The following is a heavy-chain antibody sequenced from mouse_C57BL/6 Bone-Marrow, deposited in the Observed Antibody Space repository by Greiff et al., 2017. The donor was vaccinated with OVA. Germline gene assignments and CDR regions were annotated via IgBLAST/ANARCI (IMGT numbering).Heavy chain of an antibody. CDR2: IYPGSGST. CDR1: GYTFTSYW. J-gene: IGHJ4*01. CDR3: ARPYYYGSSYGDYAMDY. Sequence: VKLQQSGAELVKPGASVKMSCKASGYTFTSYWITWVKQRPGQGLEWIGDIYPGSGSTNYNEKFKSKATLTVDTSSSTAYMQLSSLTSEDSAVYYCARPYYYGSSYGDYAMDYWGQGTAVTVSS. V-gene: IGHV1-55*01. D-gene: IGHD1-1*01.